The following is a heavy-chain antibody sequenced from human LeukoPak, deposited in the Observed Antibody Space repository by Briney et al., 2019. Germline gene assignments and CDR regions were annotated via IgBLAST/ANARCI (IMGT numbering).Heavy chain of an antibody. CDR1: GFSFTTHA. Sequence: GGSLRLSCVASGFSFTTHAMGWVRQAPGKGLEWVSVIYSGGNTYYADSVKGRFTISRDNSKNTLYLQMNRLRVEDTAVYYCARDPQINAFDIWGQGTMVTVSS. CDR3: ARDPQINAFDI. CDR2: IYSGGNT. V-gene: IGHV3-66*01. J-gene: IGHJ3*02.